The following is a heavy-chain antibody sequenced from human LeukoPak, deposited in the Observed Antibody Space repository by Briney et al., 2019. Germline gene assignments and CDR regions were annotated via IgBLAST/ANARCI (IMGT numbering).Heavy chain of an antibody. Sequence: ASVKVSCKASGGTFSSYAISWVRQAPGQGPEWMGGIIPIFGTANYAQKFQGRVTITADESTSTAYTELSSLRSEDTAVYYCARIQGAYGSGSLRGGPHDPWGQGTLVTVSS. J-gene: IGHJ5*02. D-gene: IGHD3-10*01. CDR3: ARIQGAYGSGSLRGGPHDP. CDR1: GGTFSSYA. V-gene: IGHV1-69*01. CDR2: IIPIFGTA.